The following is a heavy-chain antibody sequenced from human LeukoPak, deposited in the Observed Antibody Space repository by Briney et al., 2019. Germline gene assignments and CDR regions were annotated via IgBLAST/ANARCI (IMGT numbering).Heavy chain of an antibody. J-gene: IGHJ4*02. CDR1: GYTFTSYA. D-gene: IGHD3-22*01. CDR3: ARGELYYYDSSGPKGPSFDY. Sequence: GSLRVSCAASGYTFTSYAISWVRQAPGQGLEWVGWMNPNGGNTDYAQTLQGRVTITRNTSISTAYMELSSLRAEDTALYDCARGELYYYDSSGPKGPSFDYRRQATLPTVSS. CDR2: MNPNGGNT. V-gene: IGHV1-8*01.